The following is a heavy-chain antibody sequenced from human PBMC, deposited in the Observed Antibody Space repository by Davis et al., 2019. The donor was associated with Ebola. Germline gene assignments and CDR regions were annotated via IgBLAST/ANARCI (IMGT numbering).Heavy chain of an antibody. CDR3: AKLPTYCGADCYPS. J-gene: IGHJ5*02. CDR2: ISGSGGST. D-gene: IGHD2-21*02. Sequence: PGGSLRLSCTDSVITFSSYAMTWVRQAPGKGLEWVSAISGSGGSTYYADSVKGRFTISRDNSKKTLYLQMNSLRAEDTAVYYCAKLPTYCGADCYPSWGQGILVTVSS. V-gene: IGHV3-23*01. CDR1: VITFSSYA.